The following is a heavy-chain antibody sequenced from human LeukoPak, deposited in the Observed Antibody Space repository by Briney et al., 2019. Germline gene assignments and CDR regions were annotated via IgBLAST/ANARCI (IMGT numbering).Heavy chain of an antibody. V-gene: IGHV4-4*07. CDR3: AREDPLVAARGLDY. D-gene: IGHD2-15*01. J-gene: IGHJ4*02. CDR2: IYASGNT. Sequence: SETLSLTCTVSGGSISSYFWSWIWQPAGKGLEWIGRIYASGNTNYNPSLKGRLTMSIDTSKNQFSLRLSSVTAADTAVYYCAREDPLVAARGLDYWGQGTLVTVSS. CDR1: GGSISSYF.